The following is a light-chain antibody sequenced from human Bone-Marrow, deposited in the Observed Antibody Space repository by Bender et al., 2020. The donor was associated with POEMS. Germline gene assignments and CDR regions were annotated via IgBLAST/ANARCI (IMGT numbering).Light chain of an antibody. CDR2: EVT. Sequence: QSALTQPASVSGSPGQSITISCTGTSSDIGSYELVSWYQQDPGKAPKLLIYEVTERPSGVPDRFSGSKSGNTASLTISGLQAEDEADYYCNAYTRSSTLVFGGGTKLTV. CDR3: NAYTRSSTLV. J-gene: IGLJ3*02. V-gene: IGLV2-14*02. CDR1: SSDIGSYEL.